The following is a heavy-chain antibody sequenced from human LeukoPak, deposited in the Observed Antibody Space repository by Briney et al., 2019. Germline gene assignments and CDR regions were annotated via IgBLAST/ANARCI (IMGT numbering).Heavy chain of an antibody. CDR2: IYYSGST. CDR3: AGSAQIVVVPAAMWYYYYYMDV. V-gene: IGHV4-30-4*08. J-gene: IGHJ6*03. CDR1: GGSISSSSYY. Sequence: LSLTCTVSGGSISSSSYYWGWIRQPPGKGLEWIGYIYYSGSTYYNPSLKSRVTISVDTSKNQFSLKLSSVTAADTAVYYCAGSAQIVVVPAAMWYYYYYMDVWGKGTTVTVSS. D-gene: IGHD2-2*01.